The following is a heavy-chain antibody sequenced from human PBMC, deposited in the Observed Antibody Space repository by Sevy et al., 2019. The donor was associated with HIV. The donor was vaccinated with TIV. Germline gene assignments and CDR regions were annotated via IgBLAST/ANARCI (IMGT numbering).Heavy chain of an antibody. CDR1: GYTFTSYG. J-gene: IGHJ5*02. CDR2: ISAYNGNT. Sequence: ASVKVSCKASGYTFTSYGISWVRQAPGQGLEWMGWISAYNGNTNYAQKLQGRVTMTTDTSTSAAYMELRSVRSDDTAVYYCARVSGIAARIWFDPWGQGTLVTVSS. V-gene: IGHV1-18*01. D-gene: IGHD6-6*01. CDR3: ARVSGIAARIWFDP.